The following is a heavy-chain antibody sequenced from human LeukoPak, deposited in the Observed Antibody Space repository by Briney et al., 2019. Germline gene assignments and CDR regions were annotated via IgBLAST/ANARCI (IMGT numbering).Heavy chain of an antibody. CDR3: ARDSLSSSWYKSVYYYYGMDV. J-gene: IGHJ6*02. CDR2: IHYSGST. V-gene: IGHV4-59*01. D-gene: IGHD6-13*01. Sequence: SQTLSLTCTVSGGSISGYYWSWIRQSPGRGLEWMGYIHYSGSTDYNPSLKSRVTMSVDTSKNQCSLKLSSVTAADAAVYYCARDSLSSSWYKSVYYYYGMDVWGQGTTVTVSS. CDR1: GGSISGYY.